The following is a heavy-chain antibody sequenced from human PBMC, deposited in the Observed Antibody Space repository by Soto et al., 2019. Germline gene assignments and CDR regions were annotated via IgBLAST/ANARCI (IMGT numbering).Heavy chain of an antibody. Sequence: QVQLQQWGAGLLKPSETLSLTCAVYGGSFSGYYWSWIRQPPGKGLEWIGEINHSGSTNYNPSLKSRVTISVNTSKNQFSLKLSSVTAADTAVYYCARGGLLRWFGFPRGGMDVWGQGTTVTVSS. J-gene: IGHJ6*02. CDR1: GGSFSGYY. V-gene: IGHV4-34*01. CDR2: INHSGST. CDR3: ARGGLLRWFGFPRGGMDV. D-gene: IGHD3-10*01.